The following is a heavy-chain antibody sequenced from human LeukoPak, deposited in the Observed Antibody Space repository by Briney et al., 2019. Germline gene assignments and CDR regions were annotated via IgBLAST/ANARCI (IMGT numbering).Heavy chain of an antibody. J-gene: IGHJ6*02. D-gene: IGHD5-24*01. CDR3: ARGGDGYNLMSYGMDV. CDR2: INPNSGGT. CDR1: GGTFSSYA. V-gene: IGHV1-8*02. Sequence: ASVKVSCKASGGTFSSYAISWVRQAPGQGLEWMGWINPNSGGTNYAQKFQGRVTLTRNTFISAAYMELNSLTSDDTAVYYCARGGDGYNLMSYGMDVWGQGTTVTVSS.